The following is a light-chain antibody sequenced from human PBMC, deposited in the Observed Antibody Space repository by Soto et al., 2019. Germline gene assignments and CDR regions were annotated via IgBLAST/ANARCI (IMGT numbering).Light chain of an antibody. CDR1: QSIVDSDGYYY. V-gene: IGKV2-30*01. CDR2: KVS. CDR3: IQGTHWPYT. Sequence: VVMTQSPLSLPVTLGEPASVSCRSSQSIVDSDGYYYLSWCQQRPGQSPRRLIYKVSNRDSGVPDGFSGGGSDADCTLKISRVEAEDVEVYYCIQGTHWPYTFGQGTQLEIK. J-gene: IGKJ2*01.